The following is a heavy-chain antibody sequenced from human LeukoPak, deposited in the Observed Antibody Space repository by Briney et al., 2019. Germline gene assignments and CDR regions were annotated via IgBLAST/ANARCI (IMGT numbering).Heavy chain of an antibody. J-gene: IGHJ5*02. CDR1: GGSFSGYY. Sequence: PSETLSLTCAVYGGSFSGYYWSWIRQPPGKGLEWIGEINHSGSTNYNPSLKSRVTISVDTSKNQFSLKLSSVTAADTAVYYCARVASYGWDWSDPWGQGTLVTVSS. D-gene: IGHD5-18*01. CDR3: ARVASYGWDWSDP. CDR2: INHSGST. V-gene: IGHV4-34*01.